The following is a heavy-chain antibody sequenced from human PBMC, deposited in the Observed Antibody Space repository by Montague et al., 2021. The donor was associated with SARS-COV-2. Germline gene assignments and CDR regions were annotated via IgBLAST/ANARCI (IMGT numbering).Heavy chain of an antibody. V-gene: IGHV3-21*01. CDR2: ISSSSSYI. D-gene: IGHD3-9*01. J-gene: IGHJ4*02. Sequence: SLRLSCAASGFTFSSYSMNWVRQAPGKGLEWVSSISSSSSYIYYADSVKGRFTISRDNAKNSLYLQMNSLRAEDTAVYYCARDGVDDILTGCWTDWGQGTLVTVSS. CDR1: GFTFSSYS. CDR3: ARDGVDDILTGCWTD.